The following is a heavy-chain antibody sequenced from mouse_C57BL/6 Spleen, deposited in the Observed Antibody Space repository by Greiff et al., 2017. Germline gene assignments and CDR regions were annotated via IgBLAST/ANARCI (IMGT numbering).Heavy chain of an antibody. CDR2: IYPGDGDT. CDR1: GYAFSSSW. V-gene: IGHV1-82*01. CDR3: ARSEYGNFPWFAY. Sequence: QVQLQQSGPELVKPGASVKISCKASGYAFSSSWMNWVKQRPGKGLEWIGRIYPGDGDTTYNGKFKGKATLTADKSSSTAYMQLSSLTSEDSAVYFCARSEYGNFPWFAYWGQGTLVTVSA. J-gene: IGHJ3*01. D-gene: IGHD2-10*02.